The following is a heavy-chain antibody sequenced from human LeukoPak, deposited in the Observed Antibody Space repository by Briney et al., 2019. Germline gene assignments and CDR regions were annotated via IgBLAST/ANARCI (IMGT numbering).Heavy chain of an antibody. D-gene: IGHD6-13*01. Sequence: ASVKVSYKASGYTFTDYYMQWVRQAPGQGLEWMGWINPSSGGTNYAQKFQGRVTMTRDTSISTAYMDLSRLRSDDTAVYYCASGVSSSWYSDYWGQGTLVTVSS. CDR3: ASGVSSSWYSDY. CDR1: GYTFTDYY. V-gene: IGHV1-2*02. CDR2: INPSSGGT. J-gene: IGHJ4*02.